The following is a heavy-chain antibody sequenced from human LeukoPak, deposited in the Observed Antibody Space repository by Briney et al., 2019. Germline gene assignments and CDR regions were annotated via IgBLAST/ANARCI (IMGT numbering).Heavy chain of an antibody. D-gene: IGHD3-22*01. CDR2: IYYSGST. CDR1: GGSISSYY. CDR3: ARGYYYDSSGPRFDP. J-gene: IGHJ5*02. V-gene: IGHV4-59*01. Sequence: PSETLSLTCTVSGGSISSYYWSWIRQPPGKGLEWIGYIYYSGSTNYNPSLKSRVTISVDTSKNQFSLKLSSVTAADTAVYYCARGYYYDSSGPRFDPWGQGTLVTVSS.